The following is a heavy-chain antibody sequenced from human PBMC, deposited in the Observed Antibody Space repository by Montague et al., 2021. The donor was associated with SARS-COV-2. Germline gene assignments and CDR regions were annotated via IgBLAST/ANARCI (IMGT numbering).Heavy chain of an antibody. CDR1: GFTFSSYA. J-gene: IGHJ4*02. Sequence: SLRLSCAASGFTFSSYAMHWVRQAPGKGLEWVAVISYDGINKYYADSMKGRFTISRDNSKNTLYLQMNSLRAEDTAVYYCARDPDYGDSVGIDYWGQGTLVTVSS. CDR3: ARDPDYGDSVGIDY. D-gene: IGHD4-17*01. CDR2: ISYDGINK. V-gene: IGHV3-30-3*01.